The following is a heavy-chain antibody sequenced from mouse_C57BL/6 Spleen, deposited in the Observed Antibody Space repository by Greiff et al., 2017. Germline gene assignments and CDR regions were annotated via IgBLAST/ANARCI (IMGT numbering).Heavy chain of an antibody. CDR1: GYTFTSYW. CDR3: ARRGTGFAY. J-gene: IGHJ3*01. V-gene: IGHV1-69*01. D-gene: IGHD3-3*01. Sequence: QVQLQQSGAELVLPGASVKLSCKASGYTFTSYWMHWVKQRPGQGLEWIGEIAPSDSYTNYNQKCKGKSTLTVDKSSSTAYMQLSSLTSEDSAVYYCARRGTGFAYWGQGTLVTVSA. CDR2: IAPSDSYT.